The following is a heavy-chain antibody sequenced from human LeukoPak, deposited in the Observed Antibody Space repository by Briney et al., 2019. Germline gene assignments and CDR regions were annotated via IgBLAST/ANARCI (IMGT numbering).Heavy chain of an antibody. Sequence: TGGSLRLSCAASGFTFSSYGMSWVRQAPGKGLEWVSSISSSSSYIYYADSVKGRFTISRDNAKNSLYLQMNSLRAEDTAVYYCARGYERWLQLPNPFDYWGQGTLVTVSS. J-gene: IGHJ4*02. D-gene: IGHD5-24*01. CDR3: ARGYERWLQLPNPFDY. V-gene: IGHV3-21*01. CDR1: GFTFSSYG. CDR2: ISSSSSYI.